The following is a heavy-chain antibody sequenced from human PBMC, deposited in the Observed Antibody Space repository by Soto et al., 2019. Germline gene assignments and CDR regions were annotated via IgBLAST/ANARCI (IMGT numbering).Heavy chain of an antibody. CDR2: ISYDGSNK. CDR1: GFTFSSYA. J-gene: IGHJ3*02. Sequence: QVQLVEFGGGVVQPGRSLRLSCAASGFTFSSYAMHWVRQAPGKGLEWVAVISYDGSNKYYADSVKGRFTISRDNSKNTLYLQMNSLRAEDTAVYYCARSRRLGAVTPRLDAFDIWGHAPMVTVSS. V-gene: IGHV3-30-3*01. CDR3: ARSRRLGAVTPRLDAFDI. D-gene: IGHD4-4*01.